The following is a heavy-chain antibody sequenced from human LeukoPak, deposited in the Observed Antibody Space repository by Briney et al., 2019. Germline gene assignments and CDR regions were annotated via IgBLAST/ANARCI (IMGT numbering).Heavy chain of an antibody. CDR2: IYYSGST. J-gene: IGHJ4*01. D-gene: IGHD3-3*01. V-gene: IGHV4-59*08. CDR3: ARSTPNYDFWSDYPYYFDY. CDR1: GDSISSYY. Sequence: SETLSLTCTVSGDSISSYYWSWVRQPPGKGLEWIGYIYYSGSTNYNPSLESRVTISVDTSKNQFSLKLSSVTAADTAVYYCARSTPNYDFWSDYPYYFDYWGQGTLVTVSS.